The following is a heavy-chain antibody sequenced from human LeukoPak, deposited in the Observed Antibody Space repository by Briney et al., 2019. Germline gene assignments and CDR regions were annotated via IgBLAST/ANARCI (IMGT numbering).Heavy chain of an antibody. V-gene: IGHV1-69*05. D-gene: IGHD5-12*01. CDR3: ASTGRTSGYDQDY. J-gene: IGHJ4*02. Sequence: SVKVSCKASGGTFSSYAISCVRQAPGQGREWMGRIIPIFGTANYAQKFQGRVTITTDESTSTAYMELSSLRSEDTAVYYCASTGRTSGYDQDYWGQGTLVTVSS. CDR2: IIPIFGTA. CDR1: GGTFSSYA.